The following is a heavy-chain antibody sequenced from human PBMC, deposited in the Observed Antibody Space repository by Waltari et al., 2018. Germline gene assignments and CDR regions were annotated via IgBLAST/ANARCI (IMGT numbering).Heavy chain of an antibody. CDR1: GDSMSNSDY. J-gene: IGHJ4*02. V-gene: IGHV4-4*02. D-gene: IGHD1-1*01. CDR3: ARDRGRGLYLDT. CDR2: VRGDGKT. Sequence: QLQLQESGPGLVKPSGTLSLICAFSGDSMSNSDYWSWVRQPPGKGLEWIGQVRGDGKTNYNPSFASRVTMSLDTSTYHFALKLTSATAADTALYYCARDRGRGLYLDTWGQGTLVTVSP.